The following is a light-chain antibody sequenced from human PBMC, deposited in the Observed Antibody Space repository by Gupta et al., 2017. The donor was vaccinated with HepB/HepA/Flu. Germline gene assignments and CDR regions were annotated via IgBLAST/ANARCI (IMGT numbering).Light chain of an antibody. CDR2: ASS. V-gene: IGKV1-39*01. J-gene: IGKJ4*01. CDR1: QSSSTY. Sequence: DIKMTQPLSSLAASVAASVTITCRSSQSSSTYFNWYQQKPGKAPKLLIYASSSLQRGVPKRFSGSGSGTDFTLTISRLQPEDFAVYYCQQTNRVPLTFGDGTKVDIK. CDR3: QQTNRVPLT.